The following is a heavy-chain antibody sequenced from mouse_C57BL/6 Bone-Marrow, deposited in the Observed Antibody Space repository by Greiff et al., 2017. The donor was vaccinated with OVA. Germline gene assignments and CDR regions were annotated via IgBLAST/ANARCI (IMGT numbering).Heavy chain of an antibody. Sequence: EVQLQQSGPELVKPGASVKISCKASGYTFTDYYMNWVKQSHGKSLEWIGDINPNNGGTSYNQKFKGKATLTVDKSSSTAYMQLSSLTSEDSAVYYCASNWDRTMDYWGQGTSVTVSS. J-gene: IGHJ4*01. CDR2: INPNNGGT. V-gene: IGHV1-26*01. CDR3: ASNWDRTMDY. CDR1: GYTFTDYY. D-gene: IGHD4-1*01.